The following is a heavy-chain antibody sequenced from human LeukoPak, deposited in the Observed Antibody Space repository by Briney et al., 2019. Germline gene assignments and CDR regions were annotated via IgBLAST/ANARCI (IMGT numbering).Heavy chain of an antibody. J-gene: IGHJ4*02. CDR1: GYTLTELS. Sequence: ASVKVSCKVSGYTLTELSMHLVRQAPGKGLEWMGGFDPEDGETIYAQKFQGRVTMTRDTSTSTVYMELSSLRSEDTAVYYCAREGGASFLYYFDYWGQGTLVTVSS. CDR3: AREGGASFLYYFDY. CDR2: FDPEDGET. V-gene: IGHV1-24*01. D-gene: IGHD3-16*01.